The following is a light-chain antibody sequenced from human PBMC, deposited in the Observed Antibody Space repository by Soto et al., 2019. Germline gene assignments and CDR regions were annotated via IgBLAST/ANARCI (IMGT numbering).Light chain of an antibody. CDR1: QSVSSSD. CDR3: QQYSSKLT. Sequence: EIVLTQSPGTLSLSPGERVTLSCRASQSVSSSDLAWYQQKPGQAPRLLIYGAASRATGIPDMFSGSGSGTDFTLTISRLEPEDFAVYYCQQYSSKLTFGGGTKVEIK. V-gene: IGKV3-20*01. CDR2: GAA. J-gene: IGKJ4*01.